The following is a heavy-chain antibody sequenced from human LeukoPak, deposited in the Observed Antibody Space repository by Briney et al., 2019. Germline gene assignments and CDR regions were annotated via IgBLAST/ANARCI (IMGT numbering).Heavy chain of an antibody. J-gene: IGHJ6*02. V-gene: IGHV1-24*01. CDR2: FDPEDGET. D-gene: IGHD3-3*01. CDR3: AADRGDFWSGYQVDYYYYGMDV. Sequence: ASVKVSCKVSGYTLTELSMHWVRQAPGKGLEWMGGFDPEDGETIYAQKFQERVTITRDMSTSTAYMELSSLRSEDTAVYYCAADRGDFWSGYQVDYYYYGMDVWGQGTTVTVSS. CDR1: GYTLTELS.